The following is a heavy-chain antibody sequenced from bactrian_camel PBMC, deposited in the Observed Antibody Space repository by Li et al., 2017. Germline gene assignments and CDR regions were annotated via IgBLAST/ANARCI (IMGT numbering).Heavy chain of an antibody. CDR3: AARPVNTRVCFAGGRYEFGY. Sequence: VQLVESGGGSVQEGQSLKLSCAISGYATSHYCIAWFRLSSGKEREGVATLDSDDSTEYAPIVAGRFTISKDNARNTLYLQMDNLKPEDTAMYHCAARPVNTRVCFAGGRYEFGYWGQGTQVTVS. D-gene: IGHD1*01. CDR1: GYATSHYC. V-gene: IGHV3S57*01. CDR2: LDSDDST. J-gene: IGHJ4*01.